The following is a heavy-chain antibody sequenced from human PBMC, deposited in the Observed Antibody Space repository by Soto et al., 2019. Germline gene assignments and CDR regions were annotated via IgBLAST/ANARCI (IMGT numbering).Heavy chain of an antibody. CDR3: ARVASSGSYFDY. CDR1: GGSISSYY. J-gene: IGHJ4*02. D-gene: IGHD3-22*01. Sequence: SETLSLTCTVSGGSISSYYWSWIRQPPGKGLEWIGYIYYTGSTNYNPSLKSRVTLSADTSENQFSLKLISVTAADTAMYYCARVASSGSYFDYWGQGTLVTVS. V-gene: IGHV4-59*01. CDR2: IYYTGST.